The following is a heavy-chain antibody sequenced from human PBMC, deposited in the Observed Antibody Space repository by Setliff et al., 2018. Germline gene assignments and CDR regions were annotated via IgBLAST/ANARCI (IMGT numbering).Heavy chain of an antibody. J-gene: IGHJ6*02. CDR1: GGSIMNYF. CDR3: ARDRTAYNYGMDV. D-gene: IGHD5-18*01. V-gene: IGHV4-59*01. CDR2: VYYTGNT. Sequence: PSETLSLTCTVSGGSIMNYFWSWIRQPPGKGLEWVGYVYYTGNTNYNPSLKSRLTISVDPSKNQVSLELKAATTADTAVYSCARDRTAYNYGMDVWGQGTKVTVSS.